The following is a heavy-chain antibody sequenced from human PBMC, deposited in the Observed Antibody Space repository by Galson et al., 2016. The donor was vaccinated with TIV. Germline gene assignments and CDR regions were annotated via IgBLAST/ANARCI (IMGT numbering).Heavy chain of an antibody. J-gene: IGHJ6*03. CDR2: ISSGGSGSTT. V-gene: IGHV3-48*03. Sequence: SLRLSCAASGFTFSSYEMHWVRQAPGKGLEWVSYISSGGSGSTTHYADSVKGRFTISRDNAKNSLYLEMNSLSAEDTAVYYCARGSCGDCYRDIQYYLDVWGKGTTVIVSS. D-gene: IGHD3-16*02. CDR3: ARGSCGDCYRDIQYYLDV. CDR1: GFTFSSYE.